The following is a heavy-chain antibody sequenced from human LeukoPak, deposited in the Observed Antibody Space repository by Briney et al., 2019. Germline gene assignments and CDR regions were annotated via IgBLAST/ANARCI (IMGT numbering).Heavy chain of an antibody. Sequence: MTGGSLRLSCAASGFTFSSYSVNWVRQAPGKGLEWVSSISSRSSYIYYADSVKGRFTISRDNAKNSLYLQMNSLRAEDTAVYYCAREGGGIAAGVYYFDYWGQGTLVTVSS. CDR1: GFTFSSYS. J-gene: IGHJ4*02. V-gene: IGHV3-21*01. D-gene: IGHD6-13*01. CDR3: AREGGGIAAGVYYFDY. CDR2: ISSRSSYI.